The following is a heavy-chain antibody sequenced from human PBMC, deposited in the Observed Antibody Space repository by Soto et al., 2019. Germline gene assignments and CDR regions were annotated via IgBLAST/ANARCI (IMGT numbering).Heavy chain of an antibody. V-gene: IGHV1-46*01. CDR3: ARSYVTSRPIDF. D-gene: IGHD3-10*02. Sequence: ASVKVSCKASGYSLTSYYMHWVRRAPGQGLEWMGITNPSDGSTNYARKFQGRVTMTSDTSTSTVYMEMSGLRSEDTAMYYCARSYVTSRPIDFWGQGTLVTVSS. CDR2: TNPSDGST. CDR1: GYSLTSYY. J-gene: IGHJ4*02.